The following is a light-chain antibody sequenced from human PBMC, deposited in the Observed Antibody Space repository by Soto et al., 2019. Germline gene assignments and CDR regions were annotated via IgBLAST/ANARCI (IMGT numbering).Light chain of an antibody. CDR1: QSISRY. CDR2: AAS. V-gene: IGKV1-39*01. CDR3: QQSNSDPT. Sequence: DIQMTQSPSSLSASVGDRVTITCRASQSISRYLNWYQQKPGKAPKLLIYAASTLKSGVPSRFSGSGSGTDFTLTINSLQLEDFAMCYCQQSNSDPTFGGGTKVETK. J-gene: IGKJ4*01.